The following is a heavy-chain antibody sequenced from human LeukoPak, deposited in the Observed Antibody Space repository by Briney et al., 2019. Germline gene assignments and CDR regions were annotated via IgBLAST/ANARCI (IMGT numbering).Heavy chain of an antibody. D-gene: IGHD4-17*01. Sequence: SETLSLTCTVSGGSIGSSSYYWSWIRQPPGKGLEWIGYIYYSGSTNYNPSLKSRVTISVDTSKNQFSLKLSSVTAADTAVYYCARDDGDYADAFDIWGQGTMVTVSS. CDR1: GGSIGSSSYY. CDR3: ARDDGDYADAFDI. V-gene: IGHV4-61*01. CDR2: IYYSGST. J-gene: IGHJ3*02.